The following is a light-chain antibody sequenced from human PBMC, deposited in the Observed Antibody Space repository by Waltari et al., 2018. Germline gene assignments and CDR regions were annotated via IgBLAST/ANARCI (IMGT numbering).Light chain of an antibody. V-gene: IGKV1-33*01. CDR1: RDINNY. Sequence: DIQMTQSPSSLSASVGDRVTITCQASRDINNYLNWYQQKPGKAPKHLIYDASTLETGVPSRFSGSGSGTDFVFTISRLQPEDIATYYCQHYDGVPPWTFGQGTRVDFK. CDR2: DAS. CDR3: QHYDGVPPWT. J-gene: IGKJ1*01.